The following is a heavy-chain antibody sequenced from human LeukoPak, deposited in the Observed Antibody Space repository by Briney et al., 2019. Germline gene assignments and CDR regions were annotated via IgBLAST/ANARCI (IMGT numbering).Heavy chain of an antibody. V-gene: IGHV3-48*01. CDR3: ARVRGYSYGYTDY. CDR1: GFTFSSYS. J-gene: IGHJ4*02. CDR2: ISFSSCTI. Sequence: GGSLRLSCAASGFTFSSYSMDWVRQAPGKGLEWVSYISFSSCTIYYADSVKGRFTISRDNAKNSLYLQMNSLRAEDTAVYYCARVRGYSYGYTDYWGQGTLVTVSS. D-gene: IGHD5-18*01.